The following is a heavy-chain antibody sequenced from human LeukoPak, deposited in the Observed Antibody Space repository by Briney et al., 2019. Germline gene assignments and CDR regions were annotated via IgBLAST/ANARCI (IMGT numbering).Heavy chain of an antibody. CDR1: GGSFSSYY. CDR2: IYYSGST. J-gene: IGHJ4*02. D-gene: IGHD2-15*01. CDR3: ARGTLGYCSGGSCFSTEFDY. V-gene: IGHV4-59*01. Sequence: SETLSLTCTVSGGSFSSYYWSWIRQPPGKGLEWIGYIYYSGSTNYIPSLKSRVTISVDTSKNQFSLKLSSVTAADTAVYYCARGTLGYCSGGSCFSTEFDYWGQGTLVTVSS.